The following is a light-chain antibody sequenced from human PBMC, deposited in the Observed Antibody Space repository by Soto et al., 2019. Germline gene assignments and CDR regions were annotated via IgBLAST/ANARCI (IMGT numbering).Light chain of an antibody. J-gene: IGKJ2*01. CDR1: QSINIY. CDR2: GAS. Sequence: IQMTQXPSSXXXXVGDSVTVTCRASQSINIYLNWYQQKPGKAPTLLIYGASSLQSGVPSRFTGGGSRTDFTLTISSLQPEDFATYYCQQSYRSPYTFGQGTKLEIK. V-gene: IGKV1-39*01. CDR3: QQSYRSPYT.